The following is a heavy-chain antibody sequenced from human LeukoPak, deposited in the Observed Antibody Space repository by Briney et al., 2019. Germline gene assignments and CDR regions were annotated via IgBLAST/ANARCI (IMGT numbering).Heavy chain of an antibody. CDR2: IYYSGST. V-gene: IGHV4-31*03. J-gene: IGHJ4*02. D-gene: IGHD3-3*01. CDR3: ASLSRITIFGVVTGRRDY. CDR1: GGSISSGGYY. Sequence: TSSETLSLTCTVSGGSISSGGYYWSWIRQHPGKGLEWIGYIYYSGSTYYNPSLKSRVTISVDTSKNQFSLKLSSVTAADTAVYYCASLSRITIFGVVTGRRDYWGQGTLVTVSS.